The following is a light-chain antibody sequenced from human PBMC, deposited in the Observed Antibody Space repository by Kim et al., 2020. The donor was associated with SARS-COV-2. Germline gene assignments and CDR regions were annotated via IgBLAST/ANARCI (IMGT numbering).Light chain of an antibody. Sequence: DIVLTQSPDSLAVYLGERATINCKSSQSIFYSLNNKNDLAWYQQKPGQPPKLLIYWASTRESGVPDRFSGSGSGTDFTLTITSLQAEDVAVYYCQQYYSSPRTFGQGTKLEIK. CDR1: QSIFYSLNNKND. J-gene: IGKJ2*01. V-gene: IGKV4-1*01. CDR2: WAS. CDR3: QQYYSSPRT.